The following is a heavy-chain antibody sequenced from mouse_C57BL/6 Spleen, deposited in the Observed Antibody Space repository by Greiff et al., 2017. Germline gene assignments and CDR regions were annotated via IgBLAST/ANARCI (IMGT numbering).Heavy chain of an antibody. D-gene: IGHD2-5*01. V-gene: IGHV1-74*01. CDR2: IHPSDSDT. J-gene: IGHJ3*01. CDR1: GYTFTSYW. CDR3: ARGSYYSNFSAY. Sequence: QVQLQQPGAELVKPGASVKVSCKASGYTFTSYWMHWVKQRPGQGLEWIGRIHPSDSDTNYNQQFKGKATLTVDKSSSTAYMQLSSLTSEDSAVYYCARGSYYSNFSAYWGQGTLVTVSA.